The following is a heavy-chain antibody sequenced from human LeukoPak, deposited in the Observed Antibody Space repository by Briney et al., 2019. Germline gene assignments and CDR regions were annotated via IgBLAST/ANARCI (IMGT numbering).Heavy chain of an antibody. Sequence: GGSLRLSCAASGFTFSSYGMHWVRQAPGKGLEWVAVIWYDGSNKYYADSVKGRFTISRDNSKNTLYLQMNSLRAEDTAMYYCAREGDAGAYFDYWGQGTLVTVSS. V-gene: IGHV3-30*19. CDR3: AREGDAGAYFDY. CDR2: IWYDGSNK. J-gene: IGHJ4*02. D-gene: IGHD1-14*01. CDR1: GFTFSSYG.